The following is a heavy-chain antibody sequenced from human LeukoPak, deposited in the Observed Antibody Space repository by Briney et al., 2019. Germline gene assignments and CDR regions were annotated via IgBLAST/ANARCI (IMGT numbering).Heavy chain of an antibody. J-gene: IGHJ4*02. CDR1: GGTFCSYA. CDR2: IIPIFGTA. Sequence: SVKVSCKASGGTFCSYAISWVRQAPGQGLEWMGGIIPIFGTANYAQKFQGRVTITADESTSTAYMELSSLRSEDTAVYYCAREDCSGGSCYLDCWGQGTLVTVSS. CDR3: AREDCSGGSCYLDC. D-gene: IGHD2-15*01. V-gene: IGHV1-69*13.